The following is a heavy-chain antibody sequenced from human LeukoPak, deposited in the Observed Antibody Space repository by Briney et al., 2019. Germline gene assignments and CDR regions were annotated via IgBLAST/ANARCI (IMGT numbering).Heavy chain of an antibody. CDR1: GYTFTGYY. CDR2: INTISGGT. J-gene: IGHJ4*02. D-gene: IGHD1-1*01. Sequence: ASVKVSCKASGYTFTGYYMHWVRQAPGQGLEWIGWINTISGGTNYAQKFQGRVTMTRDMSTNTVYMELSSLRSEDTAVYYCARGRPETWKPTWSEKYYFDYWGQGTLVTVSS. V-gene: IGHV1-2*02. CDR3: ARGRPETWKPTWSEKYYFDY.